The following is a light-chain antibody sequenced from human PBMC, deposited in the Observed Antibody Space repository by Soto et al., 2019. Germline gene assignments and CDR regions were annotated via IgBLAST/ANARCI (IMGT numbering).Light chain of an antibody. CDR3: SSYKSSGTLF. J-gene: IGLJ2*01. V-gene: IGLV2-14*01. CDR1: SSDVGGYNY. CDR2: DVS. Sequence: QSALTQPASVSGSPGQSITISCTGTSSDVGGYNYVSWYQQHPGKAPKLMIYDVSNRPSGVSNRFSGSKSGNTASLTISGLKAEDGVDYYCSSYKSSGTLFFGGGPKRTVL.